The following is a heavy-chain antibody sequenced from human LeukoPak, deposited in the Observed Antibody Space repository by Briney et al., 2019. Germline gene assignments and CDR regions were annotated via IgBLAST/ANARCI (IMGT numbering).Heavy chain of an antibody. CDR3: ARGGSSLRDGYNRVTGICRD. V-gene: IGHV3-21*01. CDR1: GFTFSSYS. CDR2: ISSSSSYI. J-gene: IGHJ4*02. Sequence: PGGSLRLSCAASGFTFSSYSMNWVRQAPGKGLEWVSSISSSSSYIYYADSVKGRFTISRDNAKNSLYLQMNSLRAEDTAVYYCARGGSSLRDGYNRVTGICRDWGQGTLVTVSS. D-gene: IGHD5-24*01.